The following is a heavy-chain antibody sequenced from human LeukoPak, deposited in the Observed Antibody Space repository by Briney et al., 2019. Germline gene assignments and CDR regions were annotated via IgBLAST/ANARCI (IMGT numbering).Heavy chain of an antibody. CDR1: GDSISNPTYY. J-gene: IGHJ4*02. D-gene: IGHD6-19*01. CDR3: ARVPARQWLPDY. CDR2: FYYSGNT. Sequence: KPSETLSLTCSVSGDSISNPTYYWGWIRQPPEKGLEWIGIFYYSGNTYYNPSLKSRASISVDTSNNQFSLRLNSVTAADTAVYYCARVPARQWLPDYWGQGTLVTVSS. V-gene: IGHV4-39*01.